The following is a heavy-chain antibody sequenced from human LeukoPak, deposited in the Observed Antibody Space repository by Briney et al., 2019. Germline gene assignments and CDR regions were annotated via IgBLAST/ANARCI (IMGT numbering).Heavy chain of an antibody. V-gene: IGHV3-13*01. CDR1: GFTFSSSD. J-gene: IGHJ3*02. CDR2: IGTAGDT. Sequence: GGSLRLSCAASGFTFSSSDMHWVRQPTGKGLEWVSAIGTAGDTYYPDSVKGRFTISRENAKNSLCLQMNSLRAGDTAVYYCARLRSAAFDIWGQGTMVTVSS. CDR3: ARLRSAAFDI. D-gene: IGHD4-17*01.